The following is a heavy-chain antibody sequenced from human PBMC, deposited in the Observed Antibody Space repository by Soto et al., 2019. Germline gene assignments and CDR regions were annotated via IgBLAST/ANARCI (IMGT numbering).Heavy chain of an antibody. J-gene: IGHJ4*02. CDR2: IYPGDSDT. CDR1: GYSFTSYW. Sequence: PGESLKISCKGSGYSFTSYWIGWVRQMPGKGLEWMGIIYPGDSDTRCSPSFQGQVTISADKSISTAYLQWSSLKASDTAMYYCARHSGYDFWSGFSGPSDYWGQGTLVTVSS. D-gene: IGHD3-3*01. V-gene: IGHV5-51*01. CDR3: ARHSGYDFWSGFSGPSDY.